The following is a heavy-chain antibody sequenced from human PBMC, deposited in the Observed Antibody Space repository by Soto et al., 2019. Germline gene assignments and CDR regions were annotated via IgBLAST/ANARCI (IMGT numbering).Heavy chain of an antibody. V-gene: IGHV3-23*01. Sequence: EVQLLESGGGLVQPGGSLRLSCAASGFTFSSYAMSWVRQAPGKGLEWVSAISGSGGSTYYADSVKGRFTISRDNSKNTRYMQMNSLRAEDTAVYYCAKDLWSRGGGMDVWGQGTTVTVSS. CDR2: ISGSGGST. CDR1: GFTFSSYA. CDR3: AKDLWSRGGGMDV. D-gene: IGHD3-10*01. J-gene: IGHJ6*02.